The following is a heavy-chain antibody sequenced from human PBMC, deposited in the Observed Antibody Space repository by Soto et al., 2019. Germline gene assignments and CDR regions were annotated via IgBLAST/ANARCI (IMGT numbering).Heavy chain of an antibody. J-gene: IGHJ4*02. CDR1: GDSISSSHW. V-gene: IGHV4-4*02. D-gene: IGHD6-19*01. CDR3: ARELLAFVAGDY. CDR2: VSDSGST. Sequence: QVQLQESGPGLVKPSETLSLTCAVSGDSISSSHWWSWVRQPPGEGLEWIGEVSDSGSTNCKPSLQSRVTISLDKAKNQVSLILRSVTAADTAVYYCARELLAFVAGDYWGQGTLVTVSS.